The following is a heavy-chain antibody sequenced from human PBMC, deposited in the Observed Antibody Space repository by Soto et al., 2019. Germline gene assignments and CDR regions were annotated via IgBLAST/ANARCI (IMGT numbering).Heavy chain of an antibody. CDR1: GFTFSSYA. CDR3: AKDSGDYGDYSDAFDI. CDR2: ISGSGGST. J-gene: IGHJ3*02. Sequence: EVQLLESGGGLVQPGGSLRLSCAASGFTFSSYAMSWVRQAPGKGLEWVSAISGSGGSTYYADSVKGRFTISRDNSKNTLYLQMNRLRAEDTAVYYCAKDSGDYGDYSDAFDIWGQGTMVTVSS. D-gene: IGHD4-17*01. V-gene: IGHV3-23*01.